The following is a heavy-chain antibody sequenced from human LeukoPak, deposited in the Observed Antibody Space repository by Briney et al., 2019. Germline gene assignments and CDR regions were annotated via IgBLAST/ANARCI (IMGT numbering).Heavy chain of an antibody. CDR1: GGSISSGDYY. CDR3: ARGRGYFDWLPPYFDY. V-gene: IGHV4-30-4*08. Sequence: SQTLSLTCTVSGGSISSGDYYWSWIRQPPGKGLEWIGYIYYSGSTYYNPSLKSRVTISVDTSKNQFSLKLGSVTAADTAVYYCARGRGYFDWLPPYFDYWGQGTLVTVSS. CDR2: IYYSGST. D-gene: IGHD3-9*01. J-gene: IGHJ4*02.